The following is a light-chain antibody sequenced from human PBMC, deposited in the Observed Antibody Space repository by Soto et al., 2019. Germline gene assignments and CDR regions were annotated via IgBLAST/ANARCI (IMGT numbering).Light chain of an antibody. CDR3: AAWDDSLNGQV. J-gene: IGLJ1*01. CDR1: SSNIGNNA. Sequence: QSVLTQPTSVSEAPRQRVTISCSGSSSNIGNNAVNWYQQLPGKAPKLLIYYDDLLPSGVSDRFSGSKSGTSASLAISGLQSEDEADYYCAAWDDSLNGQVFGTGTKVTV. CDR2: YDD. V-gene: IGLV1-36*01.